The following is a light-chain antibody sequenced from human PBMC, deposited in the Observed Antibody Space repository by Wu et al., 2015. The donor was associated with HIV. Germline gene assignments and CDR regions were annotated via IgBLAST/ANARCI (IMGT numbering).Light chain of an antibody. CDR2: GTS. CDR1: QTISHSL. J-gene: IGKJ3*01. Sequence: TVSXRVSQTISHSLLAWYQQKPGHGSPGSSIYGTSNRAAGVSDRFGGWGTGTDFYLIINRLEPQDSAIYFCQHYDDDSQFTFGPGTKLDIK. CDR3: QHYDDDSQFT. V-gene: IGKV3-20*01.